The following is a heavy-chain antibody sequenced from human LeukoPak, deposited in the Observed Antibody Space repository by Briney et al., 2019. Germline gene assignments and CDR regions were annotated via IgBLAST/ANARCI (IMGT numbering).Heavy chain of an antibody. D-gene: IGHD2-15*01. CDR2: IYYSGGT. J-gene: IGHJ4*02. Sequence: SETLSLTCTVSGGSISSYYWSWIRQPPGKGLEWIGYIYYSGGTNYNPSLKSRVTISVDTSKNQFSLKLSSVTAADTAVYYCARGGRYCSGGSCLDYWGQGTLVTVSS. CDR1: GGSISSYY. V-gene: IGHV4-59*01. CDR3: ARGGRYCSGGSCLDY.